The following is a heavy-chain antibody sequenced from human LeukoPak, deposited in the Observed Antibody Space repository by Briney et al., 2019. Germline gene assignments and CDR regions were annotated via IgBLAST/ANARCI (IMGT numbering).Heavy chain of an antibody. CDR1: GFTFSSYS. Sequence: GGSLRLSCAASGFTFSSYSMNWVRQAPGKGLEWVLSISSSSSYIYYADSVKGRFTISRDNAKNSLYLQMNSLRAEDTAVYYCARAAVAGKNDFDYWGQGTLVTVSS. CDR2: ISSSSSYI. CDR3: ARAAVAGKNDFDY. J-gene: IGHJ4*02. D-gene: IGHD6-19*01. V-gene: IGHV3-21*01.